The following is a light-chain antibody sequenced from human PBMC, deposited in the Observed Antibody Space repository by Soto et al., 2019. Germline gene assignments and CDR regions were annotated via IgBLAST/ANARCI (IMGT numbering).Light chain of an antibody. CDR1: QSISNY. J-gene: IGKJ4*01. V-gene: IGKV3-11*01. Sequence: EIVLTQSPATLSLSPGERATLSCRASQSISNYLVWYQQKPGQAPRLLFYDASNRATGIPARFSGSGSGTDFTLTISSLEPEDFAIYYCQQRSNWPPLTFGGGTKVEIK. CDR2: DAS. CDR3: QQRSNWPPLT.